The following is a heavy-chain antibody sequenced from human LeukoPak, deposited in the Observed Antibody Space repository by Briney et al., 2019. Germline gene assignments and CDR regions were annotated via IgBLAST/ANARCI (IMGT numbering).Heavy chain of an antibody. CDR3: ARARHCSSTSCILNWFDP. CDR1: GFTFSSYS. V-gene: IGHV3-21*01. D-gene: IGHD2-2*01. J-gene: IGHJ5*02. Sequence: GGSLRLSCAASGFTFSSYSMNWVRQAPGKGLEWVSSISSSSSYIYYADSVKGRFTISRDNAKNSLYLQMNSLRAEDTAVYYCARARHCSSTSCILNWFDPWGQGTLVTVSS. CDR2: ISSSSSYI.